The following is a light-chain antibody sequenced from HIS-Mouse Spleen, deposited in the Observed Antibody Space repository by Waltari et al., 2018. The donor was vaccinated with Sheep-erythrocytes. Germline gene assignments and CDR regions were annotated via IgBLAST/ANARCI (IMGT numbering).Light chain of an antibody. CDR1: QSISSY. J-gene: IGKJ4*01. Sequence: DIQMTQSPSSLSASVGDRVTITCRASQSISSYLHWYQQKPGKAPKLLISAASSLQSGVPSRFSGSGSGTDFTLTISSLQPEDFATYYCQQSYSTPPLTFGGGTKVEIK. CDR3: QQSYSTPPLT. CDR2: AAS. V-gene: IGKV1-39*01.